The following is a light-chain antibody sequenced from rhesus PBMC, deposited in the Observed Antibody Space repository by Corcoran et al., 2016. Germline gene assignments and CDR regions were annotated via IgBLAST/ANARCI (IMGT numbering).Light chain of an antibody. CDR1: QGSSSY. CDR2: YAT. Sequence: DIQMSQSPSSLSASVGDRVNITCRASQGSSSYLNWYQQKPGKAPKPLIYYATSLASGVPSRFRGSGSGTEFTLTLSSLQPEDFATYYCQQGNSNPLTFGGGTKVELK. J-gene: IGKJ4*01. CDR3: QQGNSNPLT. V-gene: IGKV1-32*02.